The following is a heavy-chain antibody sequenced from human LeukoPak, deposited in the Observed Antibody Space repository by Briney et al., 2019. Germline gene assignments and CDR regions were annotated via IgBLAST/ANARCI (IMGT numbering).Heavy chain of an antibody. J-gene: IGHJ3*02. CDR2: LDPEDDET. Sequence: ASVKVSCKVSGYTLTELSMHWVRQAPGKGLEWMGRLDPEDDETIYAQKFHGRVTMTEDTSTDTTYMELSILRSEDTAVYYCATSAGYNILTGYQRNAFDMWGQGTMVTVSS. CDR3: ATSAGYNILTGYQRNAFDM. CDR1: GYTLTELS. V-gene: IGHV1-24*01. D-gene: IGHD3-9*01.